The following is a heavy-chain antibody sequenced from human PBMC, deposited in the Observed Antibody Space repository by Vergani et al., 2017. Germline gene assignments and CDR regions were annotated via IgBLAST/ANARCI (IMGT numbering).Heavy chain of an antibody. J-gene: IGHJ6*02. CDR1: GAPISYWC. Sequence: QVQLQESGPGLVKTSETLSLTCSASGAPISYWCWSWLRQPAGKGLEWIGRLCPSGSTNYKPSLKSRVTISVDTSKNQFSLKLSSVTAADTAVYYCASRYSSGWYYIGGYYGMDVWGQGTTVTVSS. CDR3: ASRYSSGWYYIGGYYGMDV. V-gene: IGHV4-4*07. D-gene: IGHD6-19*01. CDR2: LCPSGST.